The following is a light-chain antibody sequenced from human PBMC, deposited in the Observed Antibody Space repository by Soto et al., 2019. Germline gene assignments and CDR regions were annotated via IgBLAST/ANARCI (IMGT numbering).Light chain of an antibody. CDR1: TSNFGSNS. CDR3: EAWDDRVKGVL. Sequence: QSVLTQSPSASGTPGQRVTISCSGGTSNFGSNSVNWYQQLPGTDHKVVIYGNNQRPSGVPDRFSGSKSGTSASLAISGHQSDDEADYYCEAWDDRVKGVLFGGGTKLTVL. V-gene: IGLV1-44*01. CDR2: GNN. J-gene: IGLJ2*01.